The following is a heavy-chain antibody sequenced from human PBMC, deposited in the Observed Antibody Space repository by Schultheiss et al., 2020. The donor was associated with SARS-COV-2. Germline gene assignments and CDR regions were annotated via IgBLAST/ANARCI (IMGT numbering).Heavy chain of an antibody. Sequence: SETLSLTCTVSGGSISSYYWGWIRQPPGKGLEWIGEINHSGSTNYNPSLKSRVTISVDTSKNQFSLKLSSVTAADTAVYYCARGLGYCSSTSCYNWFDPWGQGTLVTVSS. J-gene: IGHJ5*02. D-gene: IGHD2-2*02. CDR3: ARGLGYCSSTSCYNWFDP. CDR1: GGSISSYY. CDR2: INHSGST. V-gene: IGHV4-34*01.